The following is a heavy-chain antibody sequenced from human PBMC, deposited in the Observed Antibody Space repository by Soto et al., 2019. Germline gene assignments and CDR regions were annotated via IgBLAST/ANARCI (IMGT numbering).Heavy chain of an antibody. CDR3: AKDSSSWYNWFDP. D-gene: IGHD6-13*01. CDR2: ISYDGNNK. V-gene: IGHV3-30*18. Sequence: QVQLVESGGGVVQPGRSLRLSCAASGFTFSSYGMHWVRQAPGKGLEWVAVISYDGNNKYYADSVKGRFTISRDNSKNTLYLQMNSLRAEDTAVYYCAKDSSSWYNWFDPWGQGTLVTVSS. CDR1: GFTFSSYG. J-gene: IGHJ5*02.